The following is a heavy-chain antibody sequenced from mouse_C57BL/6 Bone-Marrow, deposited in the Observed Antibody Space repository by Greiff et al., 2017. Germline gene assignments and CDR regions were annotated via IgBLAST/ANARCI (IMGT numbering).Heavy chain of an antibody. CDR3: ARSSHYYGSSHHWYFDV. J-gene: IGHJ1*03. D-gene: IGHD1-1*01. CDR1: GYSITSDY. CDR2: ISYSGST. V-gene: IGHV3-8*01. Sequence: DVKLVESGPGLAKPSQTLSLTCSVTGYSITSDYWNWIRKFPGNKLEYMGYISYSGSTYYNPSLKSRISITRDTSKNQYYLQLNSVTTEDTATYYCARSSHYYGSSHHWYFDVWGTGTTVTVSS.